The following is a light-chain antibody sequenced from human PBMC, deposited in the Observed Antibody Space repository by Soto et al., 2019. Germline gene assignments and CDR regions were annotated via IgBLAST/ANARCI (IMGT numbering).Light chain of an antibody. CDR1: SSYVGGYNY. J-gene: IGLJ1*01. CDR3: SSYTTISTYV. CDR2: DVS. Sequence: QSVLTQPASVSGSPGQSITISCTGTSSYVGGYNYVSWYQQHPGKAPKLMIYDVSNRPSGVSNRFSGSKSANTASLTISGLQAEDEADYYCSSYTTISTYVFGTGTKVTVL. V-gene: IGLV2-14*03.